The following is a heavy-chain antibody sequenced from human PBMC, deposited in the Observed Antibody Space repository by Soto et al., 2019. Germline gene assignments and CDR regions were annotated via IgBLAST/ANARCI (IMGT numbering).Heavy chain of an antibody. CDR2: ISGSGSST. Sequence: PGGSLRLSCAASGFTFSSYSMNWVRQAPGKGLEWVSSISGSGSSTYYADSVKGRFTISRDNSKNTLYLQMNSLRAEDTAVYYCAKDPSIAAAGTFDYWGQGTLVTVSS. V-gene: IGHV3-23*01. CDR3: AKDPSIAAAGTFDY. J-gene: IGHJ4*02. D-gene: IGHD6-13*01. CDR1: GFTFSSYS.